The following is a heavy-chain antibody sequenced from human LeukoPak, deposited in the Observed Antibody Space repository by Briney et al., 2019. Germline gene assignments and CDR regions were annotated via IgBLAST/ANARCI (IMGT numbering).Heavy chain of an antibody. CDR1: GGSISGYY. CDR2: IYTTGST. Sequence: SETLSLTCTVSGGSISGYYWDWIRQPAGKGLEWIGRIYTTGSTNYSPSLKSRVSMSMDTSKNQFSLNLNSVTAADTAVYYCARVRGYIVVVPAALNWFDPWGQGTLVTVSS. D-gene: IGHD2-2*01. CDR3: ARVRGYIVVVPAALNWFDP. J-gene: IGHJ5*02. V-gene: IGHV4-4*07.